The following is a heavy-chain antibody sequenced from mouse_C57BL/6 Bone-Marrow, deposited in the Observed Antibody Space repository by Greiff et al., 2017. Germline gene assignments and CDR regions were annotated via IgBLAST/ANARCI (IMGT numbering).Heavy chain of an antibody. Sequence: EVMLVESGGGLVKPGGSLKLSCAASGFTSSSYAMSWVRQTPEKRLEWVATISDGGSYTYYPDNVKGRFTISRDNAKNNLYLQMSHLKSEDTAMYYCAREGLYGYWGQGTTLTVSS. CDR2: ISDGGSYT. V-gene: IGHV5-4*01. CDR1: GFTSSSYA. J-gene: IGHJ2*01. CDR3: AREGLYGY. D-gene: IGHD2-12*01.